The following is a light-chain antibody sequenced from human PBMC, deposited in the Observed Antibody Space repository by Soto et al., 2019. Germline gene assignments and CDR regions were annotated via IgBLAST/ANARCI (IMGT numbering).Light chain of an antibody. CDR2: LGS. V-gene: IGKV2-28*01. Sequence: DIELTQSPLSLPVTPGEPASISCRSSQSLLHSNGYDSLDWYLQKPGQSPQLLVYLGSNRASGVXATXSGSGSGTDFTLKISRVEADDVGVYYCMQALQTPPTFGQGTKVEIK. CDR1: QSLLHSNGYDS. CDR3: MQALQTPPT. J-gene: IGKJ1*01.